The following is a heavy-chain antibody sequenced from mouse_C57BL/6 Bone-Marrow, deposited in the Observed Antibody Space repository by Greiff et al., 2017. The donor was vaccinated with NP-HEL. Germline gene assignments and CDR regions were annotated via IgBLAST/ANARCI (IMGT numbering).Heavy chain of an antibody. D-gene: IGHD2-2*01. Sequence: VQLQQPGAELVRPGTSVKLSCKASGYTFTSYWMHWVKQRPGQGLEWIGVIDPSDSYTHSNQKFKGKATLTVDTSSSTAYMQLSSLTSEDSAVYYCARRAIYYGYDGGAMDYWGQGTSVTVSS. V-gene: IGHV1-59*01. CDR1: GYTFTSYW. CDR2: IDPSDSYT. CDR3: ARRAIYYGYDGGAMDY. J-gene: IGHJ4*01.